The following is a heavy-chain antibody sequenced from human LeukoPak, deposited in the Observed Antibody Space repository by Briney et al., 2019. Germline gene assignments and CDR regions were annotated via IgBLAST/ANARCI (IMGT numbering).Heavy chain of an antibody. V-gene: IGHV4-61*08. Sequence: SETLSLTCAVSGGSISSGGYSWSWIRQPPGKGLEWIGYIYYSGSTNYNPSLKSRVTISVDTSKNQFSLKLSSVTAADTAVYYCARSLQGAFDIWGQGTMVTVSS. CDR2: IYYSGST. CDR3: ARSLQGAFDI. CDR1: GGSISSGGYS. J-gene: IGHJ3*02.